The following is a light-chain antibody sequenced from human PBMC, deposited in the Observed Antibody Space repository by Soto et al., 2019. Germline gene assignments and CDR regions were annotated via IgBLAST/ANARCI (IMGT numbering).Light chain of an antibody. CDR2: AAS. J-gene: IGKJ1*01. V-gene: IGKV1-39*01. Sequence: DSKSTQSPASVSASVRDRNPITRRASQSISRYLNWYQHKPGKAPKLLINAASSLERGVPSRFSGGGSGTDFTLNISSLQPDDFATYYCQQNYRATPWTFGQGTKVDIK. CDR1: QSISRY. CDR3: QQNYRATPWT.